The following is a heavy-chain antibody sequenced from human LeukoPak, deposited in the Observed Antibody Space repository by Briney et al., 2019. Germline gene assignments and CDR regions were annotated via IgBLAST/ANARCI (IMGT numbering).Heavy chain of an antibody. V-gene: IGHV3-53*01. Sequence: GGSLRLSCVVSGLTVSSNQMTWVRQAPGKGLEWVSIIHTDDNTYYADSVQGRFTVSRDDSKNTLYLQMNSLREDDTAIYYCARVLTVGQTGGVDYWGQGTLVSVSS. CDR1: GLTVSSNQ. CDR2: IHTDDNT. D-gene: IGHD1-26*01. J-gene: IGHJ4*02. CDR3: ARVLTVGQTGGVDY.